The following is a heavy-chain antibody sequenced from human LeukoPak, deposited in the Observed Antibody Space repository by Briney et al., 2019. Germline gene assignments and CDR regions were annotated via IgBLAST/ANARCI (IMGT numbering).Heavy chain of an antibody. J-gene: IGHJ4*02. CDR2: IYPGDTDI. CDR3: ARSNDYVFDS. V-gene: IGHV5-51*01. CDR1: GYSFAVYW. Sequence: GESLKISCKGSGYSFAVYWIGWVRQMPGKGLEWIGVIYPGDTDIRYSPSFQGHVTISADMSISTAYLQWSSLKASDTAMYYCARSNDYVFDSWGQGTLVTVSS. D-gene: IGHD1-1*01.